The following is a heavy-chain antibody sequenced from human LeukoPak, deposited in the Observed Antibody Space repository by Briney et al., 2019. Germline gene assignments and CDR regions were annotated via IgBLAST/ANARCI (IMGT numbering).Heavy chain of an antibody. Sequence: GGSLRLSCAASGFTFSSYAMSWVRQAPGKGLEWVSAISGSGGSTYYADSVKGRFTISRDKSKNTLYLQMNSLRAEDTAVYYCAKEVDGYSSGWAYFDYWGQGTLVTVSS. CDR1: GFTFSSYA. V-gene: IGHV3-23*01. D-gene: IGHD6-19*01. CDR3: AKEVDGYSSGWAYFDY. CDR2: ISGSGGST. J-gene: IGHJ4*02.